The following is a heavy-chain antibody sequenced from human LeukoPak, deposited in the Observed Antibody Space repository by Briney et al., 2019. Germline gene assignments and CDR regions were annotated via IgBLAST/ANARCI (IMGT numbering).Heavy chain of an antibody. D-gene: IGHD3-22*01. V-gene: IGHV1-69*13. Sequence: ASEKVSCKASGGTFSSYAISWVRQAPGQGLEWMGGIIPIFGTAKYAQKFQGRVTITADESTSTAYMELSSLRSEDTAVYYCASGPYYDSSAPYYFDYWGQGTLVTVSS. J-gene: IGHJ4*02. CDR3: ASGPYYDSSAPYYFDY. CDR2: IIPIFGTA. CDR1: GGTFSSYA.